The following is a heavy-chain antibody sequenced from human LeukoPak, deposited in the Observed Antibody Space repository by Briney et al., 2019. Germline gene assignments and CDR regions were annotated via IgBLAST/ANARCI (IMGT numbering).Heavy chain of an antibody. CDR2: IYYSGDT. CDR3: ARDLRYCSGGSCYGWFDP. J-gene: IGHJ5*02. CDR1: DGAIAGYS. Sequence: SETLSLTCTVSDGAIAGYSWSWIRQAPGKGLEWIGYIYYSGDTNYNPSLKSRVTISVDTSKNQFSLKLSSVTAADTAVYYCARDLRYCSGGSCYGWFDPWGQGTLVTVSS. V-gene: IGHV4-59*12. D-gene: IGHD2-15*01.